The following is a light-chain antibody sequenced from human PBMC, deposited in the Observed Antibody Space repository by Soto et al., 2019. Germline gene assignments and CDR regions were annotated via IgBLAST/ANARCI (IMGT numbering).Light chain of an antibody. J-gene: IGLJ2*01. V-gene: IGLV2-8*01. CDR2: EVN. CDR1: SSDVGGYKY. Sequence: QSALTQPPSASGSPGQSVTISCTGTSSDVGGYKYVSWYQQHPGKAPKLMIFEVNKRPSGVPDRFSGSKSGNTASLTVSGLQAEDEADYYCCSYAGGASVVFGGGTKLTVL. CDR3: CSYAGGASVV.